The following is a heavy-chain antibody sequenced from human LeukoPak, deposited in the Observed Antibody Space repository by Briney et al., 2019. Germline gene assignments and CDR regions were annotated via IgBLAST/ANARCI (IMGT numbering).Heavy chain of an antibody. CDR1: GFTFSSYA. J-gene: IGHJ6*02. CDR3: ARGRHGSGSYYYYYGMDV. V-gene: IGHV3-30-3*01. CDR2: ISYDGSNK. Sequence: GGSLRLSCAAPGFTFSSYAMHWVRQAPGKGLEWVAVISYDGSNKYYADSVKGRFTISRDNSKNTLYLQMNSLRAEDTAVYYCARGRHGSGSYYYYYGMDVWGQGTTVTVSS. D-gene: IGHD3-10*01.